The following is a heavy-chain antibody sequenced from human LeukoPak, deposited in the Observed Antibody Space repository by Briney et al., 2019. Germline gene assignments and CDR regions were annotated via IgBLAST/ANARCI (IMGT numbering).Heavy chain of an antibody. Sequence: SETLSLTCTVSGGSISSYFWSWIRQPPGKGLEWIGYIYYSGSTNYNPSLKSRVTISVDTSKNQFSLKLSSVTAADTAVYYCARHRRYYYYGMDVWGQGTTVTVSS. CDR1: GGSISSYF. CDR3: ARHRRYYYYGMDV. CDR2: IYYSGST. J-gene: IGHJ6*02. V-gene: IGHV4-59*08.